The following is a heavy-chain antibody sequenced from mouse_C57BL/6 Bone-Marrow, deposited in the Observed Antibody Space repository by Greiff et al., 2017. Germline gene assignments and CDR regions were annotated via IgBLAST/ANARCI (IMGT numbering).Heavy chain of an antibody. CDR3: ARKGWLLRENTMDY. CDR1: GFSLTSYG. D-gene: IGHD2-3*01. Sequence: QVQLKQSGPGLVQPSQSLSITCTVSGFSLTSYGVHWVRQSPGKGLEWLGVIWSGGSTDYNAAFISRLSISKDNSKSQVIFKMNSLQADDTAIYYCARKGWLLRENTMDYWGQGTSVTVSS. CDR2: IWSGGST. J-gene: IGHJ4*01. V-gene: IGHV2-2*01.